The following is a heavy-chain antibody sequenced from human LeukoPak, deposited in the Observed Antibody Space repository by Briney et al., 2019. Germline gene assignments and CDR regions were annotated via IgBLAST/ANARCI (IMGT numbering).Heavy chain of an antibody. CDR2: ISGSGGST. CDR3: AKAQWQLSSPFDY. V-gene: IGHV3-23*01. CDR1: GFTFSSYA. D-gene: IGHD6-6*01. Sequence: GGSLRLSCAASGFTFSSYAMSWVRPAPGKGLEWVSAISGSGGSTYYADSVKGRFTISRDNSKNTLYLQMNSLRAEDTAVYYCAKAQWQLSSPFDYWGQGTLVTVSS. J-gene: IGHJ4*02.